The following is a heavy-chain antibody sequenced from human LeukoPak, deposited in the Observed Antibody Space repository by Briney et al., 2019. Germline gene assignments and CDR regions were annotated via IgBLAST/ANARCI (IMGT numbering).Heavy chain of an antibody. CDR1: GGSISSYY. CDR2: IYYSGST. D-gene: IGHD2-15*01. Sequence: SETLSLTCTVSGGSISSYYWSWIRQPPGKGLEWIGYIYYSGSTNYNPSLKSRVTISVDTSKNQFSLKLSSVTAADTAVYYCARDLLTVNAFDIWGQGTMVTVSS. CDR3: ARDLLTVNAFDI. J-gene: IGHJ3*02. V-gene: IGHV4-59*01.